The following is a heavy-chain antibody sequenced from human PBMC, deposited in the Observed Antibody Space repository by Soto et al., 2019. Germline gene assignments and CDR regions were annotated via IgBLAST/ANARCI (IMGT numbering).Heavy chain of an antibody. CDR3: ARVRGVGATVRLWFDP. D-gene: IGHD1-26*01. CDR1: GGSISSGGYY. J-gene: IGHJ5*02. CDR2: IYYSGST. Sequence: QVQLQGSGPGLVKPSQTLSLTCTVSGGSISSGGYYWSWIRQHPGKGLEWIGYIYYSGSTYYNPSLKSRVTISVDTSKNQFSLKLSSVTAADTAVYYCARVRGVGATVRLWFDPWGQGTLVTVSS. V-gene: IGHV4-31*03.